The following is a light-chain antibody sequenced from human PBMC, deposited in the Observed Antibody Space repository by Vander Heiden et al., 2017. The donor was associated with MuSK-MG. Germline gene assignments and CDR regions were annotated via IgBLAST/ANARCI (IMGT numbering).Light chain of an antibody. CDR2: DVT. CDR1: SSDVGGYDF. V-gene: IGLV2-11*01. J-gene: IGLJ1*01. CDR3: SSYASSSLYG. Sequence: QSALTQPRSVSAPPRQSVTIACTGTSSDVGGYDFVSWYQHHPGKAPKCRMLDVTKRPSGVPDRFSGSKSGNTDSLTISGLQAEDEADDFCSSYASSSLYGCGTGTKVTVL.